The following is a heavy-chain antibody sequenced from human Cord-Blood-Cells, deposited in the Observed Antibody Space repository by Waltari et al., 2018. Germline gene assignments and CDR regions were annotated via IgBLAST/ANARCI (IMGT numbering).Heavy chain of an antibody. Sequence: QVQLVESGGGVVQPGRSLRLSCAASGFTFSRYAMHWVRQAPGKGLEWVAVISYDGGNKYYSDAVKCRLTISRENYKNTLYLQMNSLRSEDTAVYYCARDPFGVGVPAAMYYYGMDVWGQWTTVTVSS. V-gene: IGHV3-30-3*01. D-gene: IGHD2-2*01. CDR2: ISYDGGNK. CDR1: GFTFSRYA. CDR3: ARDPFGVGVPAAMYYYGMDV. J-gene: IGHJ6*02.